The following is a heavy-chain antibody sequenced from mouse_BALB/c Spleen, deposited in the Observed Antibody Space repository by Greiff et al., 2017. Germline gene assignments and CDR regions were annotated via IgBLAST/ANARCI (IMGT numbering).Heavy chain of an antibody. CDR2: IDPANGNT. D-gene: IGHD2-3*01. J-gene: IGHJ1*01. Sequence: EVMLQQSGAELVKPGASVKLSCTASGFNIKDTYMHWVKQRPEQGLEWIGRIDPANGNTKYDPKFQGKATITADTSSNTAYLQLSSLTSEDTAVYYCARGGWLLPWYFDVWGAGTTVTVSS. CDR3: ARGGWLLPWYFDV. V-gene: IGHV14-3*02. CDR1: GFNIKDTY.